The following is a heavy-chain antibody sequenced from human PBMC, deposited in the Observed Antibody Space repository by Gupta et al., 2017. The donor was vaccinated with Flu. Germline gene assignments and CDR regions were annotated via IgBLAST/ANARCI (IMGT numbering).Heavy chain of an antibody. V-gene: IGHV3-30-3*01. CDR3: ARAKIDGSGFFSLMFVDY. Sequence: MHWVRQAPGKGLEWVAVISYDGSNEYYADSVKGRVTISRDNSDNTLYLQMNSLRAEDTAVFYCARAKIDGSGFFSLMFVDYWGQGTLVTVSS. J-gene: IGHJ4*02. D-gene: IGHD3-22*01. CDR2: ISYDGSNE.